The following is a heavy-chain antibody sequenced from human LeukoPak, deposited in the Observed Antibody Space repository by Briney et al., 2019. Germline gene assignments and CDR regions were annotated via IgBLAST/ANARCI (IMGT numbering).Heavy chain of an antibody. CDR2: INSDGSST. V-gene: IGHV3-74*01. CDR1: GFTLSSYW. CDR3: GRSMISFGGAIDH. D-gene: IGHD3-16*01. Sequence: GGSLRLSCAASGFTLSSYWMHWVRQAPGKGLVWVSRINSDGSSTSYADSVKGRFTISRDNAKNTLYLQMNSLRAEDTAVYYCGRSMISFGGAIDHWGQGAQVTVSS. J-gene: IGHJ4*02.